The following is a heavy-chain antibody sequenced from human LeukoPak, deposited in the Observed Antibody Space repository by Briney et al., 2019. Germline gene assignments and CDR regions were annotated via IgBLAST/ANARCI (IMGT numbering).Heavy chain of an antibody. CDR3: AKLVGTPGGY. J-gene: IGHJ4*02. D-gene: IGHD1-26*01. V-gene: IGHV3-23*01. CDR2: ISGNSGST. Sequence: GGSLRLSCAASGFTFSTYAMSWVRQAPGKGLEWVSAISGNSGSTNYADSVKGRFTISRDNSKDTLYLQMSSLRLEDTAVYYCAKLVGTPGGYWGQGTLVTVSP. CDR1: GFTFSTYA.